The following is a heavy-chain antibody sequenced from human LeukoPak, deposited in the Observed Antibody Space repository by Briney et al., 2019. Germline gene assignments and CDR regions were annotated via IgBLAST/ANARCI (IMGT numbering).Heavy chain of an antibody. CDR1: GYSFTSYW. CDR3: ARTAYSGWDYYYYMDV. J-gene: IGHJ6*03. Sequence: PGESLKISYKGSGYSFTSYWIGWVRQMPGKGLEWMGIIYPGDSDTRYSPSFQGQVTISADKSISTAYLQWSSLKASDPAMYYCARTAYSGWDYYYYMDVWGKGTTVTVSS. V-gene: IGHV5-51*03. CDR2: IYPGDSDT. D-gene: IGHD6-19*01.